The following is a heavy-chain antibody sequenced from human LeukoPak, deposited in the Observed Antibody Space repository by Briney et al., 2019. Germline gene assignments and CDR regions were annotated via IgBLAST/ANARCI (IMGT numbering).Heavy chain of an antibody. D-gene: IGHD2-15*01. CDR2: ISGSGGST. CDR1: GFTFSSYA. J-gene: IGHJ4*02. V-gene: IGHV3-23*01. CDR3: AKPRGYCSGGSCNDYFDY. Sequence: GGSLRLSCAASGFTFSSYAMSWVRQAPGGGLEWVSAISGSGGSTYYADSVRGRFTISRDNSKNTLYLQMNSLRAEDTAVYYCAKPRGYCSGGSCNDYFDYWGQGTLVTVSS.